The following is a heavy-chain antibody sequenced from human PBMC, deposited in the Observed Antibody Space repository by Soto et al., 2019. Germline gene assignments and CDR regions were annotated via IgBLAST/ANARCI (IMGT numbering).Heavy chain of an antibody. CDR2: IWYDGSNK. Sequence: GGSLRLSCAASGFTFSSYGMHWVRQAPGKGLEWVAVIWYDGSNKYYADSVKGRFTISRDNSKNTLYLQMNSLRAEDTAVYYCARDPPSRSSSVNYYYGMDVWGQGTTVTVSS. V-gene: IGHV3-33*01. D-gene: IGHD1-26*01. J-gene: IGHJ6*02. CDR3: ARDPPSRSSSVNYYYGMDV. CDR1: GFTFSSYG.